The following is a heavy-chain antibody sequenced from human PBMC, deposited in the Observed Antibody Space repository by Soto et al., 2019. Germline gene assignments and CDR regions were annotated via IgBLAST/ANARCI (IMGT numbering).Heavy chain of an antibody. CDR3: AAAGSLYFYYYMDV. CDR1: GGSITGYS. CDR2: VYDSGLT. Sequence: QVQLQESGPGLVKPSETLSLTCTVSGGSITGYSWSWIRQPPGKGLEWLGYVYDSGLTNYNPSLKSQVSMALNMSRNQFSLQLSSLTAADTAVYYCAAAGSLYFYYYMDVWGKGTTVTVSS. V-gene: IGHV4-59*08. D-gene: IGHD6-13*01. J-gene: IGHJ6*03.